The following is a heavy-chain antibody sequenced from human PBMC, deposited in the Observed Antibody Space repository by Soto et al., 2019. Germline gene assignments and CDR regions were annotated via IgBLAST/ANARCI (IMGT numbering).Heavy chain of an antibody. CDR1: GYTFNSYT. D-gene: IGHD3-10*01. J-gene: IGHJ4*02. Sequence: VKVSCKTSGYTFNSYTIAWVRQAPGQGLEWLGWISPDDGNTEYEQKFQGRVTMTADTLTNNAYLELRSLKSDDTAIYYCARVEAPFGESLHWGQGTPVTAPQ. CDR3: ARVEAPFGESLH. CDR2: ISPDDGNT. V-gene: IGHV1-18*01.